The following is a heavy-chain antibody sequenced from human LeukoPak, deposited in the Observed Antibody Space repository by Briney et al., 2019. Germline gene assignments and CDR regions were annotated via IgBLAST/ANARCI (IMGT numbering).Heavy chain of an antibody. Sequence: ASVTVSCKASGYTFTSYGISWVRQAPPQGLEWMGWISAYNGNTNYAQKLHGRVTMTTDTSTSTAYMELRSLRSDDTAVYYCARVTSSSWDLYYYYGMDVWGQGTTVTVSS. J-gene: IGHJ6*02. CDR3: ARVTSSSWDLYYYYGMDV. CDR1: GYTFTSYG. D-gene: IGHD6-13*01. V-gene: IGHV1-18*01. CDR2: ISAYNGNT.